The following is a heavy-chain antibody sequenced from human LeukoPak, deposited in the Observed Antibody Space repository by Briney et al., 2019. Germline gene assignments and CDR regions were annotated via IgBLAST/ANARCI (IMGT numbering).Heavy chain of an antibody. CDR2: ISYDGSNK. CDR3: GRGSVGFGELNY. D-gene: IGHD3-10*01. J-gene: IGHJ4*02. CDR1: GFTLSSYA. V-gene: IGHV3-30-3*01. Sequence: GGSLRLSCAASGFTLSSYAMHWVRQAPGKGLEWVAVISYDGSNKFYADSVKGRFTLSRDNSKNTLYLQMNSLRIEDTAVYYCGRGSVGFGELNYWGQGTLVTVSS.